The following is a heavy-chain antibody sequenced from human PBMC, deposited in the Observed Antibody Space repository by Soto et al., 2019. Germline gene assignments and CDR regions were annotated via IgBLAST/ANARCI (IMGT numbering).Heavy chain of an antibody. CDR1: GFTVSSNY. CDR2: IYSGGST. V-gene: IGHV3-53*04. Sequence: EVQLVESGGGLVQPGGSLRLSCAASGFTVSSNYMSWVRQAPGKGLEWVSVIYSGGSTYYADSVKGRFTISRHNSKNTLYLQMNSLRAEDTAVYYCARRVVEGVAGMKGYCSGGSCYPDPGHYYMDVWGKGTTVTVSS. D-gene: IGHD2-15*01. J-gene: IGHJ6*03. CDR3: ARRVVEGVAGMKGYCSGGSCYPDPGHYYMDV.